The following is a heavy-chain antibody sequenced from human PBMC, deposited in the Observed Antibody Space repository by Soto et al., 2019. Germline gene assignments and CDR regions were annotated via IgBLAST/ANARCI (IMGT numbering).Heavy chain of an antibody. J-gene: IGHJ4*02. CDR2: IYYSGST. CDR3: ARLRSYGDYPFDY. V-gene: IGHV4-39*01. CDR1: GGSISSSSYY. D-gene: IGHD4-17*01. Sequence: QLQLQESGPGLVKPSETLSLTCTVSGGSISSSSYYWGWIRQPPGKGLEWIGSIYYSGSTYYNPSLKSRVTISVDTSKNQFSLKLSSVTAADTAVYYCARLRSYGDYPFDYWGQGTLVTVSS.